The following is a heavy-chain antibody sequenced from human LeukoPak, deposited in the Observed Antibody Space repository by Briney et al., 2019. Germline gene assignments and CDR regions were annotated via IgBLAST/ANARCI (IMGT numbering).Heavy chain of an antibody. D-gene: IGHD2-2*01. CDR1: DYTFTSYG. Sequence: ASVKVSCKVSDYTFTSYGISWVRQAPGQGLEWMGWISAYNGNTNFARKFQGRVTMTTETSTSTAYMELRSLTSDDTAVYYCARVIPAATVGSYYYGMDVWGHGTTVTVSS. J-gene: IGHJ6*02. CDR3: ARVIPAATVGSYYYGMDV. V-gene: IGHV1-18*01. CDR2: ISAYNGNT.